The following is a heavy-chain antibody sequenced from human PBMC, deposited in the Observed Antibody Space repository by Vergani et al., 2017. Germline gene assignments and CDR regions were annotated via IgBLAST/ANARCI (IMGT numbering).Heavy chain of an antibody. J-gene: IGHJ5*02. CDR3: ARDLRWELGINNWFDP. V-gene: IGHV3-30*04. CDR2: ISYDGSNK. CDR1: GLTFSRYA. Sequence: QVQLVESGGGVVQPGRSLRLSCAASGLTFSRYAMHWVRQAPGKGLEWVAVISYDGSNKYYADSVKGRFTISRDNTKNTLYLQMNSLRAEDTAVYYCARDLRWELGINNWFDPWGQGTLVTVSS. D-gene: IGHD7-27*01.